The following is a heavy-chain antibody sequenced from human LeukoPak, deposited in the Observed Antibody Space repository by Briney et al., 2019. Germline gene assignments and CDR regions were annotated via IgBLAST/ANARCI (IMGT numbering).Heavy chain of an antibody. CDR3: AKGGGSSCYSPSDC. D-gene: IGHD2-15*01. Sequence: PGGSLRLSCGGSGFTFSSYAMSWVRQAPGRGLEWVSAISGSSTDTFYANSVKGRFTISRDNPKNTLYLQMNSLRAEDTAVYYCAKGGGSSCYSPSDCWGQGTLVTVSS. CDR2: ISGSSTDT. J-gene: IGHJ4*02. V-gene: IGHV3-23*01. CDR1: GFTFSSYA.